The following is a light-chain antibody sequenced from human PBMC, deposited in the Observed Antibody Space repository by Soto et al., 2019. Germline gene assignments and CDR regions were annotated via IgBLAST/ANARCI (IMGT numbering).Light chain of an antibody. CDR3: QQRNNWAGT. J-gene: IGKJ2*01. V-gene: IGKV3-11*01. Sequence: EIVLTQSPATLSLSPGERDTLSCRASQSVSSYLACYQQKPGQARSLLTYDASLRATGIPARLSGSGSGTDFSVTIGSLEPDGFAVYYGQQRNNWAGTCGRGTKLEIK. CDR2: DAS. CDR1: QSVSSY.